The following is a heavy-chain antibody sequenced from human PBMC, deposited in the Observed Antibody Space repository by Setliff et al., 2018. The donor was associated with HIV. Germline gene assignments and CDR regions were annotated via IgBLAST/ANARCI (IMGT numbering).Heavy chain of an antibody. J-gene: IGHJ4*02. CDR3: TREGRGDPAMATTRIDY. Sequence: PSETLSLTCSVSVDSISSGSYFWGWIRQTPGKGLEWIGNIYYTGFAYYNPSLKSRVTISLDTSKTHFFLNLTSVTDADTAVYFCTREGRGDPAMATTRIDYWGQGKLVTVSS. V-gene: IGHV4-39*02. D-gene: IGHD1-1*01. CDR2: IYYTGFA. CDR1: VDSISSGSYF.